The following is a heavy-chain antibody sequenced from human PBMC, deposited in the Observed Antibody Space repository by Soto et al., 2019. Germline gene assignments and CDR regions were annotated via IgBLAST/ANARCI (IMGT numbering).Heavy chain of an antibody. D-gene: IGHD3-9*01. J-gene: IGHJ2*01. CDR3: FFFQAEDGIRYSVPVSAFLLNRSSDL. V-gene: IGHV4-30-4*01. Sequence: PGKGLEWIAYIYYSGNTYYNPSLKSRVTISVDTSKNQFSLKLSSVTAAVTAVYYFFFFQAEDGIRYSVPVSAFLLNRSSDL. CDR2: IYYSGNT.